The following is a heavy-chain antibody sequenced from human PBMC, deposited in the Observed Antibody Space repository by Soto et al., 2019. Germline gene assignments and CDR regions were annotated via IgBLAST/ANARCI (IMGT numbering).Heavy chain of an antibody. V-gene: IGHV1-18*01. CDR3: ARYLRYYYGSGTSYWFDP. CDR2: ISAYNGNT. D-gene: IGHD3-10*01. Sequence: WASVKVSCKASGYTFTSYGISWVRQAPGQGLEWMGWISAYNGNTNYAQKLQGRVTMTTDTSTSTAYMELRSLRSDDTAVYYCARYLRYYYGSGTSYWFDPWGQGTLVTVSS. CDR1: GYTFTSYG. J-gene: IGHJ5*02.